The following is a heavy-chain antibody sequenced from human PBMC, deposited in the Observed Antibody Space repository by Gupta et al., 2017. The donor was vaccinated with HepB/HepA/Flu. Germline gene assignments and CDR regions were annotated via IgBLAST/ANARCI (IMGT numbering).Heavy chain of an antibody. V-gene: IGHV3-23*01. D-gene: IGHD2/OR15-2a*01. CDR1: GFTFTNHA. J-gene: IGHJ4*02. Sequence: EVQLLESGGGLVQPGGSLRLSCAASGFTFTNHAMTWVRQAPGKGLEWVSSISENGASSYYADSVKGRFTISRDNSKNTLYLQMNSLRAEDTAVYYCAKRALRDRSTSFPQIDCWGQGTLVTVSS. CDR2: ISENGASS. CDR3: AKRALRDRSTSFPQIDC.